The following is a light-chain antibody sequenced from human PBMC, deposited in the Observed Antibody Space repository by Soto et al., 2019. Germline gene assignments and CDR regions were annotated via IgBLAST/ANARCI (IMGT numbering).Light chain of an antibody. Sequence: DIQMTQSPSSLSASVGDRVTITCRAGQRIASYLNWYQHKPGKAPNILIYAASSVQSGVPSRFSGSGSGTDFTLTITNLQPEDFATYYCQQSYSIPYTFVQGTKLEIK. CDR2: AAS. V-gene: IGKV1-39*01. CDR3: QQSYSIPYT. CDR1: QRIASY. J-gene: IGKJ2*01.